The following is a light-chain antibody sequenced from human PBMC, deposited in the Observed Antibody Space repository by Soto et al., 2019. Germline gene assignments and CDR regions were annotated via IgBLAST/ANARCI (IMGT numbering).Light chain of an antibody. J-gene: IGKJ1*01. V-gene: IGKV1-5*01. CDR2: DAS. Sequence: DIQMTQYPSSLSASVGDRVTITCRASQNIGRWLAWYQQKPGKAPKLMIYDASTLISGVPSRFSGSGSGTEFTLTISSLQPDDFTTYYCQQYNLHSPATFGQGTKVDIK. CDR3: QQYNLHSPAT. CDR1: QNIGRW.